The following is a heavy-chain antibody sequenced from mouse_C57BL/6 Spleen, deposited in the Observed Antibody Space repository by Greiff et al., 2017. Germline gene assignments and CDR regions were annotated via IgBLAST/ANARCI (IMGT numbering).Heavy chain of an antibody. CDR1: GFTFSSYA. CDR3: AREGDAGYFDY. J-gene: IGHJ2*01. CDR2: ISDGGSYT. V-gene: IGHV5-4*01. Sequence: EVKLVESGGGLVKPGGSLKLSCAASGFTFSSYAMSWVRQTPEKRLEWVATISDGGSYTYYPDNVKGRFTISRDNAKNNLYLQMSHLKSEDTAMYYCAREGDAGYFDYWGQGTTLTVSS.